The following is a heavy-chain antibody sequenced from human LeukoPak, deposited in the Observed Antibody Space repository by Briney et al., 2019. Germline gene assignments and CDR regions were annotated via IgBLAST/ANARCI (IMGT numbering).Heavy chain of an antibody. CDR2: ANPGSGST. CDR3: ARDYYYDTSGHRSGYFDL. Sequence: ASVKVSCKASGYTFTSYEINWVRQATGQGLEWMGRANPGSGSTGYAQKFQGRVTMTRDTSITTAYMELSSLRSEDTAVYYCARDYYYDTSGHRSGYFDLWGRGTLVTVSS. CDR1: GYTFTSYE. V-gene: IGHV1-8*01. D-gene: IGHD3-22*01. J-gene: IGHJ2*01.